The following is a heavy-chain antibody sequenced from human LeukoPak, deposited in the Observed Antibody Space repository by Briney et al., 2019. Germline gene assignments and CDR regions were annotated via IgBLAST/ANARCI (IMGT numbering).Heavy chain of an antibody. D-gene: IGHD4-17*01. V-gene: IGHV5-51*01. CDR1: GYSFSSYW. CDR2: IFPGDSDT. J-gene: IGHJ4*02. Sequence: GESLKISCKGSGYSFSSYWIGWVRQMPGKGLEWMGIIFPGDSDTRYSPSFHGQVTISADESISTAYLQWSSLKASDTAMYYCARHVSWGYGDYVDCWGQGILVTVSS. CDR3: ARHVSWGYGDYVDC.